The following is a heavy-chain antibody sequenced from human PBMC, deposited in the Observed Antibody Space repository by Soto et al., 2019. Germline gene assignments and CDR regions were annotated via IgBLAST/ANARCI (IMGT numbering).Heavy chain of an antibody. CDR1: GFTFNSYA. Sequence: HPGGSLRLSCAASGFTFNSYAMSWVRQAPGKGLEWVSAISGSGGSTYYADSVKGRFTISRDNSKNTLYLQMNSLRAEDTAVYYCAKLEDYVWGSYRYGKHYFDYWGQGTLVTVSS. D-gene: IGHD3-16*02. CDR2: ISGSGGST. J-gene: IGHJ4*02. CDR3: AKLEDYVWGSYRYGKHYFDY. V-gene: IGHV3-23*01.